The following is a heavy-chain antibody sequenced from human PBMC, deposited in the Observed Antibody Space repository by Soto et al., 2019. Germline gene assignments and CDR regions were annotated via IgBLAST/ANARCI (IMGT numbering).Heavy chain of an antibody. D-gene: IGHD2-15*01. CDR2: ISTYNGNT. V-gene: IGHV1-18*01. Sequence: ASEKVSCKASGYTFTSYDISWVRQAPGQGLEWMGWISTYNGNTNYAQKLQGRVTMTTDTSTSTAYMELRSLRSDDTAVYYCARGFRVAATRWWFDPWGQGTLVTVSS. CDR3: ARGFRVAATRWWFDP. J-gene: IGHJ5*02. CDR1: GYTFTSYD.